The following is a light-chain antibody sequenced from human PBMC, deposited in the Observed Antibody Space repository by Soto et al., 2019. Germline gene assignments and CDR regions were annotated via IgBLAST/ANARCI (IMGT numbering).Light chain of an antibody. Sequence: EIVLTQSPGTLSLSSGERATLSCRASQSVRSNYLAWYQQKPGQVHRLLMSGASRRATGIPDRFGGSGSGTDFPHPISRLEPEDFAVYYCQQYASSPLTFGGGTKGEIK. CDR2: GAS. CDR1: QSVRSNY. V-gene: IGKV3-20*01. CDR3: QQYASSPLT. J-gene: IGKJ4*01.